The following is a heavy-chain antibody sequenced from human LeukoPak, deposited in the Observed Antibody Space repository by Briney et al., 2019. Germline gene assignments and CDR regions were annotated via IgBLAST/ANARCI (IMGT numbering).Heavy chain of an antibody. V-gene: IGHV1-69*13. D-gene: IGHD3-10*01. J-gene: IGHJ4*02. Sequence: ASVKVSCKASGGTFSSYAISWVRQAPGQGLEWMGGIIPIFGTANYAQKFQGRVTITADESTSTAYMELSSLRSEDTAVYYCARVYGSGSYYSLWGQGTLVTVSS. CDR1: GGTFSSYA. CDR2: IIPIFGTA. CDR3: ARVYGSGSYYSL.